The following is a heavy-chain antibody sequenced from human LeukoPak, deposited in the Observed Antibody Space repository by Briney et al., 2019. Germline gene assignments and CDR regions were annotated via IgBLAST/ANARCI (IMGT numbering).Heavy chain of an antibody. J-gene: IGHJ4*02. CDR1: GGSISSGSYY. D-gene: IGHD1-26*01. Sequence: SQTLSLTCTVSGGSISSGSYYWSWIRQPAGKGLEWIGRIYTSGSTNYNPSLESRVTISVDTSKNQFSLKLSSVTAADTAVYYCARFRLSRSYYFDYWGQGTLVTVSS. CDR2: IYTSGST. V-gene: IGHV4-61*02. CDR3: ARFRLSRSYYFDY.